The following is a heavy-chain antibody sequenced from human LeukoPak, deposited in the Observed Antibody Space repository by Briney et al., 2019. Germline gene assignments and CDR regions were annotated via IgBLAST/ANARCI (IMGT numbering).Heavy chain of an antibody. D-gene: IGHD3-10*01. CDR2: ISYDGSNK. CDR3: AKRGDFDY. CDR1: GFTFSNYD. Sequence: GRSLRLSCAASGFTFSNYDMHWVRQAPGKGLEWVAVISYDGSNKYYADSVKGRFTISRDNSKNTLYLQMNSLRAEDTAVYYCAKRGDFDYWGQGTLVTVSS. V-gene: IGHV3-30*18. J-gene: IGHJ4*02.